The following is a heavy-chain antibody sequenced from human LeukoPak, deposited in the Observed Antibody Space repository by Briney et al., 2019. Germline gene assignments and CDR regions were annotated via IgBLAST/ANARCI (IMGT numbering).Heavy chain of an antibody. D-gene: IGHD3-22*01. Sequence: SVKVSCKASGGTFSTYTINWVRQAPGQGLEWMGGIIPMFGTANYAQKLQGRVTMTTDTSTSTAYMELRSLRSDDTAVYYCARVHYYDSSGYSVYYYYYMDVWGKGTTVTVSS. CDR1: GGTFSTYT. CDR3: ARVHYYDSSGYSVYYYYYMDV. CDR2: IIPMFGTA. J-gene: IGHJ6*03. V-gene: IGHV1-69*05.